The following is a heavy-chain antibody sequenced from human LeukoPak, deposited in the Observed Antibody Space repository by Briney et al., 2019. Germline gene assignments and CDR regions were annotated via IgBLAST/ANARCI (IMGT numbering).Heavy chain of an antibody. J-gene: IGHJ4*02. V-gene: IGHV3-48*03. CDR1: GFTFSSYE. Sequence: GGSLRLSCAASGFTFSSYEMNWVRQAPGKGLEWVSYISSSGSTIYYADSLKGRFTISRDNARKSLYLQMNSLRAEDTAVYYCARVGVTLVRGVIIAPFDLWGQGTLVTVSS. CDR2: ISSSGSTI. D-gene: IGHD3-10*01. CDR3: ARVGVTLVRGVIIAPFDL.